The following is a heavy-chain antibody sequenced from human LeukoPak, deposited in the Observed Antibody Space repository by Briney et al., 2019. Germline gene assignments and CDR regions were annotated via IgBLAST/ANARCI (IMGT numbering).Heavy chain of an antibody. J-gene: IGHJ6*02. V-gene: IGHV3-49*04. CDR2: IRSKAYGGTT. CDR1: GFTFGDYA. Sequence: GRSLRLSCTASGFTFGDYAMSWVRQAPGKGLEWVGFIRSKAYGGTTEYAASVKGRFIISRDDSKSIAYLQMNSLKTEDTAVYYCTRVQYYDFWSGYPGYYGMDVWGQGTTVTVSS. CDR3: TRVQYYDFWSGYPGYYGMDV. D-gene: IGHD3-3*01.